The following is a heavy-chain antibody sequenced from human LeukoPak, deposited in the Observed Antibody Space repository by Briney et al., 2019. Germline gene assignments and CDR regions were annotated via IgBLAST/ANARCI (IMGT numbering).Heavy chain of an antibody. J-gene: IGHJ5*02. Sequence: GGSLRLSCAASGFTFSSYGMHWVRQAPGKGLEWVAFIRYDGSNKYYADSVKGRFTISRDNSKNTLYLQMNSLRAEDTAVYYCAKDLVVAPAAIGGWFDPWGQGTLVTVSS. V-gene: IGHV3-30*02. D-gene: IGHD2-2*01. CDR2: IRYDGSNK. CDR1: GFTFSSYG. CDR3: AKDLVVAPAAIGGWFDP.